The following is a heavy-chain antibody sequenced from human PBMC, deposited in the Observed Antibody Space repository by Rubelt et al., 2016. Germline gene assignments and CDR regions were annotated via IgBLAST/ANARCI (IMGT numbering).Heavy chain of an antibody. Sequence: QVHLVESGGGVVQPGGSLRLSCAASGFTFSNFGMHWVRQSPGRGLAWVSSISGRGGSTYSADSVKGRVTISRDSSKNTLYLQMNSLRAEDTAVYYCAKVVVGLATYDYWGQGTLVTVSS. CDR3: AKVVVGLATYDY. V-gene: IGHV3-NL1*01. J-gene: IGHJ4*02. CDR2: ISGRGGST. CDR1: GFTFSNFG. D-gene: IGHD1-26*01.